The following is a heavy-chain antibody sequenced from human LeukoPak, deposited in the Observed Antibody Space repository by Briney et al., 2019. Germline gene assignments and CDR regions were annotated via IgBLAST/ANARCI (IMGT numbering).Heavy chain of an antibody. D-gene: IGHD3-10*01. CDR3: ARNTYYYGSGAMTDY. Sequence: SETLSLTCTVSGGSISSYYWSWIRQPPGKGLEWIGYIYYSGSTNYNPSLKSRVTISVDTSKNQFSLKLSSVTAADPAVYYCARNTYYYGSGAMTDYWGQGTLVTVSS. CDR2: IYYSGST. CDR1: GGSISSYY. J-gene: IGHJ4*02. V-gene: IGHV4-59*01.